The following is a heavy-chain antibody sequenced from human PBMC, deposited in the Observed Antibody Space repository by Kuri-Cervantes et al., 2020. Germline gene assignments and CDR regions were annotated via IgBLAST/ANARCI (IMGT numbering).Heavy chain of an antibody. Sequence: SETLSLTCAVYGGSFSGYYWSWIRQPPGKGLEWIGEINHSGSTNHNPSLKSRVTISVDTSKNQFSLKLSSVTAADTAVYYCARKAPDIVVVPAATVYYYYGMDVWGQGTTVTVSS. V-gene: IGHV4-34*01. J-gene: IGHJ6*02. CDR2: INHSGST. D-gene: IGHD2-2*01. CDR3: ARKAPDIVVVPAATVYYYYGMDV. CDR1: GGSFSGYY.